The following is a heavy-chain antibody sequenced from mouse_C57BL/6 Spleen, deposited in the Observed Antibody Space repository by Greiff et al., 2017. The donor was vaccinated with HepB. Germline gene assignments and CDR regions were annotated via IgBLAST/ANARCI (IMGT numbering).Heavy chain of an antibody. CDR3: AIIYYDYDGGFDY. CDR2: IYPGSGST. CDR1: GYTFTSYW. Sequence: QVQLQQPGAELVKPGASVKMSCKASGYTFTSYWITWVKQRPGQGLEWIGDIYPGSGSTNYNEKFKSKATLTVDTSSSTAYMQLSSLTSEDSAVYYCAIIYYDYDGGFDYWGQGTTLTVSS. D-gene: IGHD2-4*01. V-gene: IGHV1-55*01. J-gene: IGHJ2*01.